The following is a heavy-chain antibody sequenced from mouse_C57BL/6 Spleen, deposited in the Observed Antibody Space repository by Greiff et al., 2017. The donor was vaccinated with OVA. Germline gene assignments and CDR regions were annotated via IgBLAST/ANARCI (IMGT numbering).Heavy chain of an antibody. J-gene: IGHJ2*01. Sequence: EVQLKQSGGDLVKPGGSLKLSCAASGFTFSSYGMSWVRQTPDKRLEWVATISSGGSYTYYPDSVKGRFTISRDNAKNTLYLQMSSLKSEDTAMYYCARHRASITTVVAFDYWGQGTTLTVSS. CDR2: ISSGGSYT. D-gene: IGHD1-1*01. CDR3: ARHRASITTVVAFDY. V-gene: IGHV5-6*01. CDR1: GFTFSSYG.